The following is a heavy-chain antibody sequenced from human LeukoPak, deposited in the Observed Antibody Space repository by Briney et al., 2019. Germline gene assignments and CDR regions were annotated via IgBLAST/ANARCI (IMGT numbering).Heavy chain of an antibody. V-gene: IGHV3-30*14. CDR2: ISYDGSNK. CDR1: GFTFSSYA. CDR3: ARALYYLDAFDI. J-gene: IGHJ3*02. D-gene: IGHD3-10*01. Sequence: GGSLRLSCAASGFTFSSYAMHWVRQAPGKGLEWVAVISYDGSNKYYADSVKGRFTISRDNSKNTLYLQMNSLRAEDTAVYYCARALYYLDAFDIWGQGTMVTVSS.